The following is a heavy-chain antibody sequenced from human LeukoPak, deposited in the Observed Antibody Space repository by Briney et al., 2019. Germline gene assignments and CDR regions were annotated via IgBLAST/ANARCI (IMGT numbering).Heavy chain of an antibody. V-gene: IGHV4-34*01. CDR3: ARGLQLWLKGLDY. D-gene: IGHD5-18*01. J-gene: IGHJ4*02. CDR1: GGSFSGYY. Sequence: SETLSLTCAVYGGSFSGYYWSWIRQAPGKGLEWIGEINHSGSTNYNPSLKSRVTISVDTSKNQFSLKLSSVTAADTAVYYCARGLQLWLKGLDYWGQGTLVTVSS. CDR2: INHSGST.